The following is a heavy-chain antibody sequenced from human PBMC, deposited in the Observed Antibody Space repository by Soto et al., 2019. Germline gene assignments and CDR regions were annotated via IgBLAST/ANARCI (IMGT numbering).Heavy chain of an antibody. CDR2: ISAYNGNT. J-gene: IGHJ5*02. V-gene: IGHV1-18*01. Sequence: ASVKVSCKASGYTFTNYAISWVRQAPGQGLEWMGWISAYNGNTNYAQKLQGRVTMTTDTSTSTAYMELRSLRSDDTAVYYCAGVRGPYCGGDCYPPTASWFDPWGQGTLVTVSS. D-gene: IGHD2-21*02. CDR3: AGVRGPYCGGDCYPPTASWFDP. CDR1: GYTFTNYA.